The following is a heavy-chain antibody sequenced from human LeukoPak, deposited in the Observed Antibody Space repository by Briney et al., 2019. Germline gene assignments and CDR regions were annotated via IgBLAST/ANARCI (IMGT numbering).Heavy chain of an antibody. V-gene: IGHV3-7*05. D-gene: IGHD5-24*01. CDR1: GFTFSNYW. J-gene: IGHJ5*02. CDR3: ARASDPWLQLT. Sequence: GGSLRLSCAASGFTFSNYWMIWVRQAPGKGPEWVGNIKQDGSEKRYADSVRGRFSISRDNAQTSLYLQMNSLRAEDTAVYYCARASDPWLQLTWGQGTLVTVSS. CDR2: IKQDGSEK.